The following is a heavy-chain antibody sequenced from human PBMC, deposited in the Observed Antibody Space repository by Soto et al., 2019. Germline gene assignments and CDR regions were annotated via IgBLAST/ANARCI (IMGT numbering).Heavy chain of an antibody. Sequence: SSETLSLTCAVYGGSFSGYYWSWIRQPPGKGLEWIGEINHSGSTNYNPSLKSRVTISVDTSKNQFSLKLSSVTAADTAVYYCARCSGDTAPRLSAHGQSNYYYGMDVWGQGTTVTVSS. D-gene: IGHD4-17*01. CDR1: GGSFSGYY. V-gene: IGHV4-34*01. CDR3: ARCSGDTAPRLSAHGQSNYYYGMDV. CDR2: INHSGST. J-gene: IGHJ6*02.